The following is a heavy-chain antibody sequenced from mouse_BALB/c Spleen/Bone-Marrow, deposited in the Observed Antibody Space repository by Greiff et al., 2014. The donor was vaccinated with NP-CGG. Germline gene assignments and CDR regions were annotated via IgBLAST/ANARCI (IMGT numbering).Heavy chain of an antibody. J-gene: IGHJ1*01. CDR1: GFSLTDYG. Sequence: QVQLQQSGPGLVAPSQSLSITCTVSGFSLTDYGVSWIRQPPGKGLEWLGVIWGGGSTYYNSALKSRLSISKDNSKSQVFLKLNSRQTVDTAMYYCAKLGRSYYYFDVWGAGTTVTVSS. D-gene: IGHD1-1*01. CDR2: IWGGGST. V-gene: IGHV2-6-5*01. CDR3: AKLGRSYYYFDV.